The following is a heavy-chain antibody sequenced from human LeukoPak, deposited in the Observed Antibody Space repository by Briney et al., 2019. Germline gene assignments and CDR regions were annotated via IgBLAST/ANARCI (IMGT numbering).Heavy chain of an antibody. V-gene: IGHV1-46*01. J-gene: IGHJ4*02. CDR3: ARDFTTDDYYGSGAGGGDFDY. Sequence: ASVKVSCKASGYTLTSYYIHWVRQAPGQGLEWMGIINPSGGSTSYAQNFQGRVTMTRDTSTNTVYMELSSLKSEDTAVYYCARDFTTDDYYGSGAGGGDFDYWGQGTLVTVSS. D-gene: IGHD3-10*01. CDR2: INPSGGST. CDR1: GYTLTSYY.